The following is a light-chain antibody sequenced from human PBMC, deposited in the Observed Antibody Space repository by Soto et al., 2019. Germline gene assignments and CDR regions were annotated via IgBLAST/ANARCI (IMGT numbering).Light chain of an antibody. J-gene: IGLJ2*01. Sequence: QSVLTPPPSVSAAPGQKVTISCSGSSSNIGNSYVSWYQQLPGTAPKLLIYDNNKRPSGIPDRFSGSKSGTSATLGITGRQTGDEADYYCGTWDTSLSAGIFAGGTKLTVL. CDR1: SSNIGNSY. CDR2: DNN. V-gene: IGLV1-51*01. CDR3: GTWDTSLSAGI.